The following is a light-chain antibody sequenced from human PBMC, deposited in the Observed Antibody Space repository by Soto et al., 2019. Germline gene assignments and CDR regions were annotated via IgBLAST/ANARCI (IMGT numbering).Light chain of an antibody. CDR3: SSYTSSSTWV. J-gene: IGLJ3*02. Sequence: QSALTQPASVSGSPGQSITISCTGTSSDVGRYNYVSWYQHHPGKAPKLMIYEVINRPSGVSNRFSASKSGNTASLTISGLQAEDEADYYCSSYTSSSTWVFGGGTKVTVL. CDR1: SSDVGRYNY. V-gene: IGLV2-14*01. CDR2: EVI.